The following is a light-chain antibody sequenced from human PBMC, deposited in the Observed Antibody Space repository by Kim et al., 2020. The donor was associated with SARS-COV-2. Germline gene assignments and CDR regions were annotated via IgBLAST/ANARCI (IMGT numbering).Light chain of an antibody. Sequence: SYELTQPPSVSVSPGQTASITCSGDKLGNTYACWYQQKPGQSPVLVIYQDTKRPSGIPEQFSGSNSGNTATLTISGTQAMDEADYYCQAWDNSNVVFGGGTQLTVL. CDR1: KLGNTY. CDR3: QAWDNSNVV. CDR2: QDT. J-gene: IGLJ2*01. V-gene: IGLV3-1*01.